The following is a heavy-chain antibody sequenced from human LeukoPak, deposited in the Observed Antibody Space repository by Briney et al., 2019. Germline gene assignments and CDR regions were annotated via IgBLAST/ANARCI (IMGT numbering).Heavy chain of an antibody. CDR2: ISSSSSYI. CDR1: GFPYGSTS. D-gene: IGHD3-10*01. CDR3: ARASYGSGSYYKTIDY. V-gene: IGHV3-21*01. J-gene: IGHJ4*02. Sequence: PGGSLRLSCTASGFPYGSTSMHWVRQAPGKGLEWVSSISSSSSYIYYADSVKGRFTISRDNAKNSLYLQMNSLRAEDTAVYYCARASYGSGSYYKTIDYWGQGTLVTVSS.